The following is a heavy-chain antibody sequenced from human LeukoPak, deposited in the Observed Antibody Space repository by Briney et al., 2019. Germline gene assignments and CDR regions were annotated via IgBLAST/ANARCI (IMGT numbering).Heavy chain of an antibody. V-gene: IGHV3-48*01. CDR1: GFSLGSYS. Sequence: GGSLRLSCAASGFSLGSYSMNWVRQAPGKGLEWISYISSSSGTVYYADSVKGRFTISRDNAENSLFLQLNTLRVDDTAVYYCARGYSFIDFWGQGTLLTVSS. D-gene: IGHD5-18*01. CDR2: ISSSSGTV. CDR3: ARGYSFIDF. J-gene: IGHJ4*02.